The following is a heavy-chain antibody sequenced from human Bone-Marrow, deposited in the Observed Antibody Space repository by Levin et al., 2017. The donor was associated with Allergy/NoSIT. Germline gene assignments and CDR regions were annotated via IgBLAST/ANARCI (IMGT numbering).Heavy chain of an antibody. V-gene: IGHV4-38-2*01. CDR1: GYLINSAYY. CDR3: ASRTTVAGHSFDY. J-gene: IGHJ4*02. CDR2: IYSTDDS. Sequence: PSETLSLTCAVSGYLINSAYYWAWIRQPPGKGLEWIGTIYSTDDSYFNPSLNSRASISRDTSKNQFSLKLTSVTAADTAVYYCASRTTVAGHSFDYWGQGILVTVSS. D-gene: IGHD6-19*01.